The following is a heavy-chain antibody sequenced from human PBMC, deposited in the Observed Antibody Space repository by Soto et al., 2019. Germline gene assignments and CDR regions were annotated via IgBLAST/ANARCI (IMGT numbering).Heavy chain of an antibody. Sequence: PWETLSLTCSVSGGSISSYHCNWIRQPPGKGLEWIGYIYYSGNTNYNPSLKSRVTISVDTSKNQFSLKLSSVTAADTAVYYCATVSGGDYDRPLDYWGQGTLVTVSS. CDR3: ATVSGGDYDRPLDY. CDR1: GGSISSYH. V-gene: IGHV4-59*01. J-gene: IGHJ4*02. CDR2: IYYSGNT. D-gene: IGHD4-17*01.